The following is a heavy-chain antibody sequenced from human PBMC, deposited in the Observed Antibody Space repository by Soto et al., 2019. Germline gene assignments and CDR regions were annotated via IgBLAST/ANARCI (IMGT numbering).Heavy chain of an antibody. V-gene: IGHV3-30*18. D-gene: IGHD7-27*01. CDR2: ISYDGSNT. CDR1: GFTFSNYG. J-gene: IGHJ3*02. CDR3: AKPPTGRVGNAFDI. Sequence: QVQLVESGGGVVQPGRSLRLSCAASGFTFSNYGIHWVRQAPGKGLEWVAVISYDGSNTYYADSVKGRFTISRDNSKNTLYLQRNSLRAEDTAVYYCAKPPTGRVGNAFDIWGQGTMVTVS.